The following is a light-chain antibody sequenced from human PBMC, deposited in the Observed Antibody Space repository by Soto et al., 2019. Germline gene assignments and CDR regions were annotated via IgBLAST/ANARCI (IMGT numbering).Light chain of an antibody. CDR3: SSHGGSKPFYV. CDR1: SSDVGRYNF. Sequence: QSALTQPASVSGAPGQSITISCTGSSSDVGRYNFVSWYQQHPGKAPKLIIHEVTNRPSVVSNRFSGSKSGNTASLTISGLQAEDEADYYCSSHGGSKPFYVFGSGTKLTVL. V-gene: IGLV2-14*03. CDR2: EVT. J-gene: IGLJ1*01.